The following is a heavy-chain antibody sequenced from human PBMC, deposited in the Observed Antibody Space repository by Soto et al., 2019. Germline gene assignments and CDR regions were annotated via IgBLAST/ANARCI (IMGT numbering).Heavy chain of an antibody. V-gene: IGHV3-23*01. Sequence: GGSLRLSCAASGFTFSSYAMSWVRQAPGKGLEWVSAISGSGGSTYYADSVKGRFTISRDNSKNTLYLQMNSLRAEDTAVYYCAKGAGEQQLVPSYYYYYYMDVWGKGTTVTVSS. D-gene: IGHD6-13*01. CDR1: GFTFSSYA. J-gene: IGHJ6*03. CDR2: ISGSGGST. CDR3: AKGAGEQQLVPSYYYYYYMDV.